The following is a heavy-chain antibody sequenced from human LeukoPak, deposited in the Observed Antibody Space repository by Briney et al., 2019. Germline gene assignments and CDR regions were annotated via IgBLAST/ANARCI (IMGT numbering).Heavy chain of an antibody. D-gene: IGHD3-10*01. J-gene: IGHJ4*02. CDR3: AREYRGEYYFAY. Sequence: SGGSLRLSCAASGFTFNNYWMHWVRQAPGKGLVWVSRINSDGSSTSYADSVKGRFTISRDNAKNTVFLQMNSLRAEDTAVYYCAREYRGEYYFAYWGQGTLVTVSS. V-gene: IGHV3-74*01. CDR2: INSDGSST. CDR1: GFTFNNYW.